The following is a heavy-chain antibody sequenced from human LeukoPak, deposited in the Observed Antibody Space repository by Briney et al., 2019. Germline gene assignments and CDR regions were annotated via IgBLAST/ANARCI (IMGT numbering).Heavy chain of an antibody. Sequence: ASVKVSCKASGYTFTSYDINWVRQATGQGLEWMGWMNPNSGNTGYAQKFQGRVTMTRNTSISTAYMELSSLRSEDTAVYYCARDLAAAGYDAFDIWGQGTMVTVSS. V-gene: IGHV1-8*01. CDR3: ARDLAAAGYDAFDI. J-gene: IGHJ3*02. CDR1: GYTFTSYD. CDR2: MNPNSGNT. D-gene: IGHD6-13*01.